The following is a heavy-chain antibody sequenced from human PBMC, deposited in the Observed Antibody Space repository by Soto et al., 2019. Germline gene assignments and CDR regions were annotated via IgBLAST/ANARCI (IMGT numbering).Heavy chain of an antibody. V-gene: IGHV1-18*01. J-gene: IGHJ6*03. CDR2: ISAYNGNT. CDR3: ARAHETDVLLWFGEWRDYYYYYMDV. D-gene: IGHD3-10*01. CDR1: GYSFTSHG. Sequence: GASVKVSCKASGYSFTSHGISWVRQAPGQGLEWMGWISAYNGNTNYAQKLQGRVTMTTDTSTSTAYMELRSLRSDDTAVYYCARAHETDVLLWFGEWRDYYYYYMDVWGKGTTVTVSS.